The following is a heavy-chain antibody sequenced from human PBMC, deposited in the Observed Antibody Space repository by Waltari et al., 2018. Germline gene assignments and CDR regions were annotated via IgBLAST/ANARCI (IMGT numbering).Heavy chain of an antibody. CDR1: GFTFRSYW. CDR2: IKQDGSEK. CDR3: GRDMDF. Sequence: EVQLVESGGGLVQPGGSLRLSCAASGFTFRSYWRSWVRQAPGKGLEWVANIKQDGSEKYYVDSVKGRFTISRDNAKNSLCLQMNSLRAEDTAVYYCGRDMDFWGQGTLVTVSS. V-gene: IGHV3-7*01. J-gene: IGHJ4*02.